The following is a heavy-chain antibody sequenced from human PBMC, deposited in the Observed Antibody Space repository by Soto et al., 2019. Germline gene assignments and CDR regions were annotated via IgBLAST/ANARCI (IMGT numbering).Heavy chain of an antibody. D-gene: IGHD5-18*01. CDR2: ISCDGSNK. Sequence: HVQLVESGGGVVQPGRSLRLSCAASGFTFSSYGMHWVRQAPGKGLEWVAVISCDGSNKYYADSVKGRFTIFRDNSKNTLYLQMNSLRAEDTAVYYCAKDTPALPGGYSYGYYYYGMDVWGQGTTVTVSS. J-gene: IGHJ6*02. V-gene: IGHV3-30*18. CDR3: AKDTPALPGGYSYGYYYYGMDV. CDR1: GFTFSSYG.